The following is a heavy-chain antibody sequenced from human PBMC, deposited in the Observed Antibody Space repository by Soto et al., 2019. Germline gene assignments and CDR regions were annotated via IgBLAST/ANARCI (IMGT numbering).Heavy chain of an antibody. CDR2: IYSGGST. CDR3: ARHDPYYYGMDV. Sequence: EVQLVESGGGLVQPGGSLRLSCAASGFTVSSNYMSWVRQAPGKGLEWVSVIYSGGSTYYADSVKGRFTISRDNSKNTLYLQMNSLRAEDTAVYYCARHDPYYYGMDVWGQGTTVTVSS. J-gene: IGHJ6*02. V-gene: IGHV3-66*04. CDR1: GFTVSSNY.